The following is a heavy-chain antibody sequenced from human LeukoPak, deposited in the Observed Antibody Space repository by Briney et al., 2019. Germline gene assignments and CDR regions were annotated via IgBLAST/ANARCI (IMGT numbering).Heavy chain of an antibody. D-gene: IGHD6-13*01. V-gene: IGHV4-61*02. J-gene: IGHJ6*03. CDR2: IYTSGST. Sequence: SRTLSLTCTVSGGSISSGSYYWSWIRQPAGKGLEWIGRIYTSGSTNYNPSLKSRVTISVDTSKNQFSLKLSSVTAADTAVYYCARRVAAAGSFSLVYYYYMDVWGKGTTVTVSS. CDR3: ARRVAAAGSFSLVYYYYMDV. CDR1: GGSISSGSYY.